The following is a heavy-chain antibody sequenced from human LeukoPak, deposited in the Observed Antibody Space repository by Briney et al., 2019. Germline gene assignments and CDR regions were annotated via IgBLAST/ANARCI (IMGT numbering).Heavy chain of an antibody. CDR3: ARVAQLWLRIDY. V-gene: IGHV3-21*04. CDR1: GFTFSSYR. Sequence: EPGGSLRLSCAASGFTFSSYRMNWVRQAPGKGLEWVSSISSSSSYIYYADSVKGRFTISRDNAKNTLYLQMNSLRAEDTAVYYCARVAQLWLRIDYWGEGTLVTVSS. J-gene: IGHJ4*02. D-gene: IGHD5-18*01. CDR2: ISSSSSYI.